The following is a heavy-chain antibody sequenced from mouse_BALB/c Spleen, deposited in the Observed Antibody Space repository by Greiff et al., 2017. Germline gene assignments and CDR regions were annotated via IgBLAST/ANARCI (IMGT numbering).Heavy chain of an antibody. D-gene: IGHD1-1*01. J-gene: IGHJ2*01. Sequence: VQLQQSGPGLVKPSQSLSLTCSVTGYSITSGYYWNWIRQFPGNKLEWMGYISYDGSNNYNPSLKNRISITRDTSKNQFFLKLNSVTTEDTATYYCAREGDYGSSYGYWGQGTTLTVSS. V-gene: IGHV3-6*02. CDR2: ISYDGSN. CDR1: GYSITSGYY. CDR3: AREGDYGSSYGY.